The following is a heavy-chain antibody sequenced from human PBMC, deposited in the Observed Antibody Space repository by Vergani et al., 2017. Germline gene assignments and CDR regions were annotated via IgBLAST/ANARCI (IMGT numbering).Heavy chain of an antibody. CDR2: ISSSSSYI. D-gene: IGHD6-19*01. CDR1: GFTFSSYS. Sequence: EVQLVESGGGLVKPGGSLRLSCAASGFTFSSYSMNWVRQAPGKGLEWVSSISSSSSYIYYADSVKGRFTISRDNAKNSLYLQMNSLRAEDTAVYYCARDLFGSGWYPNWFDPWGQGTLVTGSS. J-gene: IGHJ5*02. CDR3: ARDLFGSGWYPNWFDP. V-gene: IGHV3-21*01.